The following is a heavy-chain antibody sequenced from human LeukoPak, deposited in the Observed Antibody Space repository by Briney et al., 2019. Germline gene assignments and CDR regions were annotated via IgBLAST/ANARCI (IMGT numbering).Heavy chain of an antibody. J-gene: IGHJ2*01. CDR3: ARDSLRDGYNLDALEDWYFDL. CDR1: GYTFSGYY. CDR2: INPNSGGT. D-gene: IGHD5-24*01. V-gene: IGHV1-2*02. Sequence: ASVKVSCKASGYTFSGYYMHWVRQAPGQGLEWMGWINPNSGGTNCAQKFQGRVTMTRDTSTSTVYMELSSLRSEDTAVYYCARDSLRDGYNLDALEDWYFDLWGRGTLVTVSS.